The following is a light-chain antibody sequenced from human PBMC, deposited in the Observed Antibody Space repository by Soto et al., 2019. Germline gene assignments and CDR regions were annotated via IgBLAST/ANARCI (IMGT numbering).Light chain of an antibody. Sequence: QSVLTQPPSASGSPGQSVAISCTGTSSDIGAYKFVSWYQQHPGKAPKLIIYEVSIWPSGVPDRFSGSKSGNTASLTVSGLLAEDEADYYCSLYAGSNNVVFGGGTKVTVL. V-gene: IGLV2-8*01. CDR2: EVS. J-gene: IGLJ2*01. CDR1: SSDIGAYKF. CDR3: SLYAGSNNVV.